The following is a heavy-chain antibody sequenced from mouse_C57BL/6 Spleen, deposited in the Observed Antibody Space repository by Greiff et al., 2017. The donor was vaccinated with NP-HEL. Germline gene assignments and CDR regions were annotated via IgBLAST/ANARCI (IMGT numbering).Heavy chain of an antibody. CDR3: ARSLTYYGSSYWYFDV. Sequence: VQLQQPGAELVKPGASVKMSCKASGYTFTSYWITWVKQRPGQGLEWIGDIYPGSGSTNYNEKFKSKATLTVDTSSSTAYMQLSSLTSEDSAVYYCARSLTYYGSSYWYFDVGGTGTTVTVSS. CDR2: IYPGSGST. D-gene: IGHD1-1*01. CDR1: GYTFTSYW. V-gene: IGHV1-55*01. J-gene: IGHJ1*03.